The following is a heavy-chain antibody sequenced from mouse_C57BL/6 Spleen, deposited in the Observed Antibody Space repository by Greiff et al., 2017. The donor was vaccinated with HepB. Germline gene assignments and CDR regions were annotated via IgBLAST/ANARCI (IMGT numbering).Heavy chain of an antibody. J-gene: IGHJ1*03. Sequence: QVQLKESGAELVRPGASVTLSCKASGYTFTDYEMHWVKQTPVHGLEWIGAIDPETGGTAYNQKFKGKAILTADKSSSTAYMELRSLTSEDSAVYYCTRYGGLGSYWYFDVWGTGTTVTVSS. CDR1: GYTFTDYE. CDR3: TRYGGLGSYWYFDV. CDR2: IDPETGGT. D-gene: IGHD1-1*02. V-gene: IGHV1-15*01.